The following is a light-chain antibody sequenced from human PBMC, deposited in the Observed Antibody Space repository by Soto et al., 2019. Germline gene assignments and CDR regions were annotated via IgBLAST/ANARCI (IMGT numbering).Light chain of an antibody. CDR2: AAS. Sequence: DIQMTQSPSSLSASVGDRVIITCRASQSIRKYLNWYQHKPGKVPTLLIYAASSLQSGVPSRFSGSGSGTEFTLTISSLQPDDFATYYCQQYNSYQITFGQGTRLEIK. V-gene: IGKV1-17*01. CDR3: QQYNSYQIT. J-gene: IGKJ5*01. CDR1: QSIRKY.